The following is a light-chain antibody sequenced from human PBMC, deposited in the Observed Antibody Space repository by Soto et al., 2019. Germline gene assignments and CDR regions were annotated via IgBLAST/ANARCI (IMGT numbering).Light chain of an antibody. V-gene: IGKV1-5*01. Sequence: DIQMTQSPSTLSASVGDRVTITCRASQSIGTYLAWYQLKPGKAPKLLIFDASSLKSGVPSRFSGSGSGTEFTLTINSLQSDDFATYFCQQYYSYSQTFGQGTKVEIK. J-gene: IGKJ1*01. CDR1: QSIGTY. CDR3: QQYYSYSQT. CDR2: DAS.